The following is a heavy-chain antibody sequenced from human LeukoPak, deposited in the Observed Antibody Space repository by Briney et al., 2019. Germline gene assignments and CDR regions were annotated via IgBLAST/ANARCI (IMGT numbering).Heavy chain of an antibody. CDR1: GFTFSGYW. Sequence: GGSLRLSCAVSGFTFSGYWMNWVRQAPGKGLVWVSRINSDGNDATYADSVKGRFTSSRDNAKKMLFLQMTSLRAEDTAVYYCAITGYSSGWGFWGQGTLVTVSS. J-gene: IGHJ4*02. V-gene: IGHV3-74*01. D-gene: IGHD6-19*01. CDR2: INSDGNDA. CDR3: AITGYSSGWGF.